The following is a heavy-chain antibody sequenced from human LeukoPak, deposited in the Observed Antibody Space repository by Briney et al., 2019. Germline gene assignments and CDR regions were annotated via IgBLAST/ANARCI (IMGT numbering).Heavy chain of an antibody. Sequence: SETLSLTCTVSGVSISSSSYYWGWIRPPPGKGLEWIGSIYYSGNTYYNPSLKSRVTISVATSKNQFSLKMSSVTAADTAVYYCARHHSEYSSSSYWGQGTLVTVSS. CDR1: GVSISSSSYY. CDR3: ARHHSEYSSSSY. CDR2: IYYSGNT. V-gene: IGHV4-39*01. J-gene: IGHJ4*02. D-gene: IGHD6-6*01.